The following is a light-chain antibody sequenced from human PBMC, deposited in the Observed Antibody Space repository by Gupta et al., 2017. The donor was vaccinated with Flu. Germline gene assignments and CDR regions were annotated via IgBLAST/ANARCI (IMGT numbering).Light chain of an antibody. Sequence: SDVGGYTFGSWYQQNPGKAPKLMIYEVTKRPSGVPDRFSGSKSGNTASLTVSGLQAEDEADYFCCSYSGSNSLYVFGTGTKVTVL. CDR1: SDVGGYTF. J-gene: IGLJ1*01. CDR3: CSYSGSNSLYV. V-gene: IGLV2-8*01. CDR2: EVT.